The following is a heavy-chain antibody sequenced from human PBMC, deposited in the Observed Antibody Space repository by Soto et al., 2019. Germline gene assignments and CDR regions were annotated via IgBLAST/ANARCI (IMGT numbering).Heavy chain of an antibody. CDR1: GFTFSSYA. J-gene: IGHJ5*02. Sequence: QVQLVESGGGVVQPGRSLRLSCAASGFTFSSYAMHWVRQAPGKGLEWVAVISYDGSNKYYADSVKGRFTISRDNSKNTLYLQMNSLRAEDTAVYYCARDPRMRRSSGCYVGRWFDPWGQGTLVTVSS. D-gene: IGHD3-22*01. CDR2: ISYDGSNK. CDR3: ARDPRMRRSSGCYVGRWFDP. V-gene: IGHV3-30-3*01.